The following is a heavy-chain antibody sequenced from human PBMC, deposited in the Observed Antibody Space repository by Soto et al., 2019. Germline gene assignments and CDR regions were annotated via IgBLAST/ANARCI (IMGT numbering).Heavy chain of an antibody. CDR1: GFTFSSYA. CDR2: ISGSGGST. Sequence: GGSLRLSCAASGFTFSSYAMSWVRQAPGKGLEWVSAISGSGGSTYYADSVKGRFTISRDNSKNTLYLQMNSLRAEDTAVYYCAKEARYCSSTSCYGWFDPWGQGTLVTVSS. J-gene: IGHJ5*02. CDR3: AKEARYCSSTSCYGWFDP. V-gene: IGHV3-23*01. D-gene: IGHD2-2*01.